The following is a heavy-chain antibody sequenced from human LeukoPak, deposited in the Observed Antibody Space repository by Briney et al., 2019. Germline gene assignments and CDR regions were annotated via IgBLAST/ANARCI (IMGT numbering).Heavy chain of an antibody. J-gene: IGHJ4*02. CDR1: GFIFSSYG. Sequence: GSLRLSCAASGFIFSSYGMHWVRQAPGKGLEWVAVISYDGSNKYYADSVKGRFTISRDNSKNTLYLQMNSLRAEDTAVYYCAKDYCGGDCYKDGGGDYWGQGTLVTVSS. CDR3: AKDYCGGDCYKDGGGDY. D-gene: IGHD2-21*02. V-gene: IGHV3-30*18. CDR2: ISYDGSNK.